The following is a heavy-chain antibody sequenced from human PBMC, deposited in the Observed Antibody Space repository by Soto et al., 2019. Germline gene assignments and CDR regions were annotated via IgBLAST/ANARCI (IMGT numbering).Heavy chain of an antibody. V-gene: IGHV3-74*01. CDR3: ASDLSGRADV. J-gene: IGHJ6*02. CDR1: GSTFSSYW. D-gene: IGHD3-10*01. Sequence: PGESLKISCAASGSTFSSYWMHWVRQAPGKGLVWVSRMNEDGGTTDYADSVKGRFTISRDNAKNTLYLQMNSLRVEDTAVYYCASDLSGRADVWGQGTTVTVSS. CDR2: MNEDGGTT.